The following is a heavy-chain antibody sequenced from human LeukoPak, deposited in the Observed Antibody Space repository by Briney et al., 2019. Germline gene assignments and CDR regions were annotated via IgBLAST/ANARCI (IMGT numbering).Heavy chain of an antibody. Sequence: SETLSLTCAVYGGSFSGYYWSWIRQPPGKGLEWIGYIYYSGSTNYNPSLKSRVTILVDTSKNQFSLKLSSVTAADTAVYYCARASGWYGGFDYWGQGTLVTVSS. CDR2: IYYSGST. CDR1: GGSFSGYY. J-gene: IGHJ4*02. V-gene: IGHV4-34*11. CDR3: ARASGWYGGFDY. D-gene: IGHD6-19*01.